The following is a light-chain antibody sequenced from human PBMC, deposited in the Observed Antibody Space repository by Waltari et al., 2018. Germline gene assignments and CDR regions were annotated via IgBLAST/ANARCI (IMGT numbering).Light chain of an antibody. CDR2: GAS. Sequence: EIVLTQSPGTLSLSPGERGTLSCRASQSVSRFLALYQQKPGQAPRLLIYGASTRATGSPDRFSGSGSGTDFSLTISRLEPEDFAVYYCQKYDRLPATFGQGTKVEIK. CDR3: QKYDRLPAT. CDR1: QSVSRF. J-gene: IGKJ1*01. V-gene: IGKV3-20*01.